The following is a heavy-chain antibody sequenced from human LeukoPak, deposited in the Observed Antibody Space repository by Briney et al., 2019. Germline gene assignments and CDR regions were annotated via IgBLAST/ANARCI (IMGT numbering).Heavy chain of an antibody. CDR2: INAGNGNT. Sequence: GASVKVSCKASGYTFTSYAMHWVRQAPGQRLEWMGWINAGNGNTKYSQKFQGRVTITRDTSASTAYTELSSLRSEDTAVYYCARGSPIKYSSGWYRDYYYYGMDVWGQGTTVTVSS. V-gene: IGHV1-3*01. D-gene: IGHD6-19*01. J-gene: IGHJ6*02. CDR1: GYTFTSYA. CDR3: ARGSPIKYSSGWYRDYYYYGMDV.